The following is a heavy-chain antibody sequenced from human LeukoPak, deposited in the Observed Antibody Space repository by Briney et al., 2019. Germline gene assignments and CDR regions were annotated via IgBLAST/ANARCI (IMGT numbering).Heavy chain of an antibody. V-gene: IGHV3-20*04. CDR1: GFNFYNFW. J-gene: IGHJ4*02. Sequence: GGSLRLSCAVSGFNFYNFWMTWVRQAPGKGLEWVSGINWNGGSTGYVDSVKGRFTISRDNAKNSLYLQMNSLRAEDTAFYYCARGGITIFGGIIYQDYWGQGTLVTVSS. D-gene: IGHD3-3*01. CDR3: ARGGITIFGGIIYQDY. CDR2: INWNGGST.